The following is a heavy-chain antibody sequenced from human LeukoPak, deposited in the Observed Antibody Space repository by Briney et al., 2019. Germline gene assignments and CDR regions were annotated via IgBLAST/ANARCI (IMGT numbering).Heavy chain of an antibody. J-gene: IGHJ4*02. CDR3: ARGGRGIVVVPAAWYYFDC. V-gene: IGHV3-21*01. CDR2: ISSSSNYI. D-gene: IGHD2-2*01. CDR1: GFIFNNYN. Sequence: GGSLRLSCAASGFIFNNYNMNWVRQAPGKGLEWVSSISSSSNYIYYTDSVKGRFTISRDNAKNSVYLQMDSLRAEDTAVYYCARGGRGIVVVPAAWYYFDCWGQGTLVTVSS.